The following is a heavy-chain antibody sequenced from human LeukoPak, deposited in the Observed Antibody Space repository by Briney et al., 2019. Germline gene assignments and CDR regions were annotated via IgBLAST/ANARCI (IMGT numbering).Heavy chain of an antibody. CDR1: GFTFSSYA. D-gene: IGHD3-10*01. CDR3: AKEITMVRGVKPNWFDP. Sequence: GGSLRLFCAASGFTFSSYAMICVRGAPGKAREWVSAISGSGGSTYYADSVKGRFTISRDNSKNTLYLQMNSLRAEDTAVYYCAKEITMVRGVKPNWFDPWGQGTLVTVSS. J-gene: IGHJ5*02. V-gene: IGHV3-23*01. CDR2: ISGSGGST.